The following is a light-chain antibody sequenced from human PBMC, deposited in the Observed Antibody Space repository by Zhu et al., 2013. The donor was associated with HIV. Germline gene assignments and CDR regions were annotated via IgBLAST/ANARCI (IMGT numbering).Light chain of an antibody. CDR1: QGISSY. CDR3: LQDYNFPYT. CDR2: AAS. Sequence: IQMTQSPSFLSASVGDRVTITCRASQGISSYLAWYQQKPGKAPKLLIYAASTLQSGVPSRFSGSGSGTDFTLTISSLQPEDFATYYCLQDYNFPYTFGQGTKLEIK. V-gene: IGKV1-6*01. J-gene: IGKJ2*01.